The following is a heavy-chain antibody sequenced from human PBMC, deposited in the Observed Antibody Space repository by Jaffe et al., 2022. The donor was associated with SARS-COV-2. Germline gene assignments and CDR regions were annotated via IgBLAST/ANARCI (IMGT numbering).Heavy chain of an antibody. D-gene: IGHD3-10*01. CDR3: AISADLYYYGMDV. CDR1: GFTFSSYW. V-gene: IGHV3-74*01. Sequence: EVQLVESGGGLVQPGGSLRLSCAASGFTFSSYWMHWVRQAPGKGLVWVSRINSDGSSTSYADSVKGRFTISRDNAKNTLYLQMNSLRAEDTAVYYCAISADLYYYGMDVWGQGTTVTVSS. J-gene: IGHJ6*02. CDR2: INSDGSST.